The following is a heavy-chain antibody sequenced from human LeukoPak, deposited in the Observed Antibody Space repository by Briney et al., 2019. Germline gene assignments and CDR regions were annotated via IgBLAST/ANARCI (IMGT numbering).Heavy chain of an antibody. Sequence: GASVEFSCKASGYSFTSYGISWVRQAPGQGLEWMGWISGYNGNTNYAQRLQGRVTMTADTSTSTAYMELRSLSSDDTAVYYCARDRPYYYDSSAYYPDFWGQGTLVTVSS. CDR3: ARDRPYYYDSSAYYPDF. CDR2: ISGYNGNT. D-gene: IGHD3-22*01. V-gene: IGHV1-18*01. J-gene: IGHJ4*02. CDR1: GYSFTSYG.